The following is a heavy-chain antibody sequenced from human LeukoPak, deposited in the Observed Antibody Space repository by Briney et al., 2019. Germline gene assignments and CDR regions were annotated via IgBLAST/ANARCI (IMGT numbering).Heavy chain of an antibody. D-gene: IGHD5-24*01. CDR2: ISSSGGTT. CDR3: AKVAARRDYEAYFEY. J-gene: IGHJ4*02. V-gene: IGHV3-23*01. CDR1: GFTFSIYA. Sequence: GGSLRLSCAASGFTFSIYAMSWVRQAPGKGLEWVAAISSSGGTTYYADSMRGRFSISRDNSKSMLYLEMSSLRADDTAVYYCAKVAARRDYEAYFEYWGQGTQVTVSS.